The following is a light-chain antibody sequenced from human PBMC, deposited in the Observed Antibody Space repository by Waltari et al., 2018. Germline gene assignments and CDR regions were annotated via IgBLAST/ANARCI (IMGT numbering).Light chain of an antibody. J-gene: IGKJ4*01. V-gene: IGKV1-5*03. CDR1: QSILTW. Sequence: DIQMTQSPSTLSASVGDRVTITCRASQSILTWLAWSQQKPGKAPRLLMYKASSLQSGVPSRFSGSGSGTEFTLTISSLQPDDFATYYCQQYNTYSPGPTFGGGTKVEIK. CDR3: QQYNTYSPGPT. CDR2: KAS.